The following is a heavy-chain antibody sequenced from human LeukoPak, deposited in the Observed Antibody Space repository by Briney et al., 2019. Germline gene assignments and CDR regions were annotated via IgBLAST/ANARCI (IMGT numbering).Heavy chain of an antibody. D-gene: IGHD2-15*01. V-gene: IGHV1-18*01. CDR2: ISAYNGNT. CDR1: GYTFTSYG. Sequence: GASVKVSCKASGYTFTSYGISWVRQAPGQGLEWMGWISAYNGNTNYAQKLQGRVTMTTDTSTSTAYMELRSLRSDDTAVNYCARKLGYCSGGSCYLCDYWGQGTLVTVSS. J-gene: IGHJ4*02. CDR3: ARKLGYCSGGSCYLCDY.